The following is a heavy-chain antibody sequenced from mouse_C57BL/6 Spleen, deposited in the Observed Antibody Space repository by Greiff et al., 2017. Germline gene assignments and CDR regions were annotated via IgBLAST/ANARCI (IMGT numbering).Heavy chain of an antibody. D-gene: IGHD1-1*01. CDR3: ARFHYGSSYPYAMDY. CDR2: IHPNSGST. V-gene: IGHV1-64*01. J-gene: IGHJ4*01. Sequence: QVQLQQPGAELVKPGASVKLSCKASGYTFTSYWMHWVKQRPGQGLEWIGMIHPNSGSTNYNEKFKSKATLTVDKSSSTAYMQLSSLTSEDSAVYYCARFHYGSSYPYAMDYWGQGTSVTVSS. CDR1: GYTFTSYW.